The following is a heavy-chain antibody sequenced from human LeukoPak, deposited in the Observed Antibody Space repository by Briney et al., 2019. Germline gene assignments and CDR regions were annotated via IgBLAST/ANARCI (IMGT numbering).Heavy chain of an antibody. Sequence: PSETLSLTCAVYGGSFSGYYWSWIRQPPGKGLEWIGEINHSGSTNYNPSLKSRVTISVDTSKNQFSLKLSSVTAADTAVYYCARGRRFGELLFRRTQGWFDPWGLGTLVTVSS. CDR2: INHSGST. V-gene: IGHV4-34*01. CDR3: ARGRRFGELLFRRTQGWFDP. D-gene: IGHD3-10*01. J-gene: IGHJ5*02. CDR1: GGSFSGYY.